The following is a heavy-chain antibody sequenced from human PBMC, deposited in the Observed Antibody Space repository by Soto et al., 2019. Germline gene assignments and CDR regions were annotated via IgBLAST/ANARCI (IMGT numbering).Heavy chain of an antibody. CDR1: GDSISSYY. Sequence: SETLSLTCSVSGDSISSYYWSWIRQPPGKGLEWIGYIYYSGSTNYNPSLKSRVTISVDTSKNQFSLKLSSVTAADTAVYYCARDDIVVVPAATPHYYYYGMDVWGQGTTVTVSS. V-gene: IGHV4-59*01. CDR3: ARDDIVVVPAATPHYYYYGMDV. CDR2: IYYSGST. J-gene: IGHJ6*02. D-gene: IGHD2-2*01.